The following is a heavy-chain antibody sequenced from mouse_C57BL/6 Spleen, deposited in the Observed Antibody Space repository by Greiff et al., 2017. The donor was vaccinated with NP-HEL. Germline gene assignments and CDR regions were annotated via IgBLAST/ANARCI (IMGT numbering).Heavy chain of an antibody. Sequence: QVHVKQPGAELVRPGSSVKLSCKASGYTFTSYWMDWVKQRPGQGLEWIGNIYPSDSETHYNQKFKDKATLTVDKSSSTAYMQLSSLTSEDSAVYYCARWYYGSSYYFDYWGQGTTLTVSS. V-gene: IGHV1-61*01. J-gene: IGHJ2*01. CDR2: IYPSDSET. CDR1: GYTFTSYW. D-gene: IGHD1-1*01. CDR3: ARWYYGSSYYFDY.